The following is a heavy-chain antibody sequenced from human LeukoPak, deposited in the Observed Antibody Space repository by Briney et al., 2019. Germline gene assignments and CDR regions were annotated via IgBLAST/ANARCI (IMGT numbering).Heavy chain of an antibody. D-gene: IGHD3-10*01. J-gene: IGHJ4*02. CDR1: GGTFSSYA. CDR3: ARNSLVRGVPPDY. V-gene: IGHV1-69*06. Sequence: SVKVSCKASGGTFSSYAISWVRQAPGQGLEWMGGIILIFGTANYAQKFQGRVTITADKSTSTAYMELSSLRSEDTAVYYCARNSLVRGVPPDYWGQGTLVTVSS. CDR2: IILIFGTA.